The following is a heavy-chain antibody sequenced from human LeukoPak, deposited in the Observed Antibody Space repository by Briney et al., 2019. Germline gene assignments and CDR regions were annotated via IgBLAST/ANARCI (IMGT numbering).Heavy chain of an antibody. Sequence: ASVKVSCKASGYTFTSYDINWVRQATGQGLEWRGWMNPNSGNTGYAQKFQGRVTITRNTSISTAYMELSSLRSEDTAVYYCARGHRGRAGDYMDVWGKGTTVTVSS. CDR3: ARGHRGRAGDYMDV. J-gene: IGHJ6*03. V-gene: IGHV1-8*03. CDR1: GYTFTSYD. CDR2: MNPNSGNT. D-gene: IGHD3-10*01.